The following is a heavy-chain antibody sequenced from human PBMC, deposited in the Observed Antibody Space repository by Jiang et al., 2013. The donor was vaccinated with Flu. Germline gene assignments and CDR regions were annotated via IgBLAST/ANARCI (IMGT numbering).Heavy chain of an antibody. Sequence: RLSCAASGFTFSSYGMHWVRQAPGKGPEWVAIISHDGSXKDYADSVKGRFTISRDNSKNTLYLQMNSLRAEDTAVYYCARDSYGLDYWGQGTLVTVSS. CDR1: GFTFSSYG. V-gene: IGHV3-33*05. CDR2: ISHDGSXK. D-gene: IGHD3-10*01. J-gene: IGHJ4*02. CDR3: ARDSYGLDY.